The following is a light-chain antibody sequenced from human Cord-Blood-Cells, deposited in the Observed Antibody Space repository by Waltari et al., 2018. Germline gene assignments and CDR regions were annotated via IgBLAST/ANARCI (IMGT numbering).Light chain of an antibody. CDR1: QSISSY. V-gene: IGKV1-39*01. CDR3: HQRYSTPYT. J-gene: IGKJ2*01. Sequence: DIQMTQSPSSLSASVGARVTTTCRASQSISSYLNWYQQKPGKAPKLLIYAAASLQSGVPSRFRGSGSGSASTLTISSMQPEDVASYYCHQRYSTPYTIGQRAKLQIK. CDR2: AAA.